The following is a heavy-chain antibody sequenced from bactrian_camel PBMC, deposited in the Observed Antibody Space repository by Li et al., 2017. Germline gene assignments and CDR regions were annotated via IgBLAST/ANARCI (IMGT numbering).Heavy chain of an antibody. CDR1: GYTYSSAC. CDR3: AADGVNLRLARGYSY. CDR2: IDSDGIA. Sequence: VQLVESGGGSVQAGGSLRLSCAASGYTYSSACMGWLRQAPGKEREGVAAIDSDGIASYADSVNGRFVLSRDNANNILTLQMNSLNPDDSGMYYCAADGVNLRLARGYSYWGQGTQVTVS. D-gene: IGHD1*01. V-gene: IGHV3S26*01. J-gene: IGHJ4*01.